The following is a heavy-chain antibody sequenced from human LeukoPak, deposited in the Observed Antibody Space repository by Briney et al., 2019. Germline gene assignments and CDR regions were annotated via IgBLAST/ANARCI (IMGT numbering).Heavy chain of an antibody. J-gene: IGHJ6*02. Sequence: ASVKVSCKASGYTFTNYPINWVRPAPGQGLEWMGWISAYNGNTKYAQKLQGKIIMTRDTSTNAVYMEVRSLRSDDTAIYYCARDLRGFVGEVRGGYYYYPMDVWGQGTTVTVSS. CDR2: ISAYNGNT. CDR1: GYTFTNYP. CDR3: ARDLRGFVGEVRGGYYYYPMDV. V-gene: IGHV1-18*01. D-gene: IGHD3-10*01.